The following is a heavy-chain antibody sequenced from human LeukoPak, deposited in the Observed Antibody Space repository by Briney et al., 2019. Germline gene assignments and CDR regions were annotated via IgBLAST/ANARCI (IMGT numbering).Heavy chain of an antibody. J-gene: IGHJ4*02. Sequence: SETLSLTCTVSGGSINDYYWTWIRQPAGKGLEWIGQIDPSGSTKYKPSLESRVTVSVDTSKNQFSLQLTSMTVADTGVYYCARRASITAWSFDYWGQGTLVTVSS. CDR2: IDPSGST. CDR1: GGSINDYY. CDR3: ARRASITAWSFDY. D-gene: IGHD3-10*01. V-gene: IGHV4-4*07.